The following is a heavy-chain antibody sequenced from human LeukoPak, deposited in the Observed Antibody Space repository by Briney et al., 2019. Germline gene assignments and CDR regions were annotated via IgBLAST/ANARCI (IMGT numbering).Heavy chain of an antibody. CDR1: GFTFYDYA. CDR2: ISWNSGSI. D-gene: IGHD3-10*01. CDR3: AKTKVRGQLLLWFGSAFDY. V-gene: IGHV3-9*01. Sequence: GGSLRLSCAASGFTFYDYAMHWVRQAPGKGLEWVSGISWNSGSIVYADSVKGRFTISRDNAKNSLYLQMNSLRAEDTALYYCAKTKVRGQLLLWFGSAFDYWGQGTLVTVSS. J-gene: IGHJ4*02.